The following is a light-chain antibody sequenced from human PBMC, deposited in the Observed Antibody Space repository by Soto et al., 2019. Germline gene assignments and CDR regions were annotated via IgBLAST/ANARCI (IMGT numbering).Light chain of an antibody. CDR2: GNS. Sequence: QSVLTQPPSVSGAPGQRVTISCTGSSSNIGAGYDVHWYQQLPGTAPKLLIYGNSNRPSGVPDRFSGSKSGTSASLAIPGLQAEDEADYYCQSYDSSSLVFGGGTKLTVL. CDR3: QSYDSSSLV. J-gene: IGLJ2*01. V-gene: IGLV1-40*01. CDR1: SSNIGAGYD.